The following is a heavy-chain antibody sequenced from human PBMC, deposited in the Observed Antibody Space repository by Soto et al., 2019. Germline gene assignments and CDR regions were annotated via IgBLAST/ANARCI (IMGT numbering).Heavy chain of an antibody. D-gene: IGHD3-22*01. CDR2: IIPIFGTA. CDR1: GGTFSSYA. V-gene: IGHV1-69*01. J-gene: IGHJ5*02. Sequence: QVQLVQSGAEVKKPGSSVKVSCKASGGTFSSYAISWVRQAPGQGLEWMGGIIPIFGTANYAQKFQGRVTITADEYTSTAYMELSSLRSEDTAVYYCARSSIVVVMGPDNWFDPWGQGTLVTVSS. CDR3: ARSSIVVVMGPDNWFDP.